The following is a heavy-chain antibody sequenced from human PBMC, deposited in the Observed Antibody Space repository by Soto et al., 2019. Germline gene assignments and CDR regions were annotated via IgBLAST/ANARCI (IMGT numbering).Heavy chain of an antibody. CDR2: IYYSGST. Sequence: SETLSLTCTVSGGSISSSSYYWGWIRQPPGKGLEWIGSIYYSGSTYYNPSLKSRVTISVDTSKNQFSLKLSSVTAADTAVYYCARLGAFYSSSWNYYYYGMDVWGQGTTVTV. V-gene: IGHV4-39*01. D-gene: IGHD6-13*01. CDR3: ARLGAFYSSSWNYYYYGMDV. CDR1: GGSISSSSYY. J-gene: IGHJ6*02.